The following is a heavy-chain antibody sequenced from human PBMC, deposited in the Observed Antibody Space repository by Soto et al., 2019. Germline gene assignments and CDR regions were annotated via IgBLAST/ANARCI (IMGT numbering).Heavy chain of an antibody. CDR1: GFTFNNAW. CDR3: TTDAPQYSGTEY. Sequence: EVQLVESGGGLVKPGGSLRLSCAVSGFTFNNAWMSWVRQAPGKGLQWVGHIKSKIHGGTTDYAAPVKGRFTISRDDSRDTVYLQMNSLKSEDTGVYYCTTDAPQYSGTEYWGQGTLVTVSS. J-gene: IGHJ4*02. V-gene: IGHV3-15*01. CDR2: IKSKIHGGTT. D-gene: IGHD1-26*01.